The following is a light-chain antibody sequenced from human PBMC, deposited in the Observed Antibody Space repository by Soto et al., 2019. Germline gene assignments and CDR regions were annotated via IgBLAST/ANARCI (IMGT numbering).Light chain of an antibody. CDR3: QSHDSSLNGWV. CDR2: GNS. J-gene: IGLJ3*02. CDR1: SSNIGAGYD. V-gene: IGLV1-40*01. Sequence: QSVLTQPPSVSGAPGQRVTISCTGSSSNIGAGYDVHWYQQLPGTAPKLLIYGNSNRPSGVPDRFSGSKSGTSAFLAITGLQAEDEADYYCQSHDSSLNGWVFGGGTKLTVL.